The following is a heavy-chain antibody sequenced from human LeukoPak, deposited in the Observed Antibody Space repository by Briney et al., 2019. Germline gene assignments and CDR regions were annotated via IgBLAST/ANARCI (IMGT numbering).Heavy chain of an antibody. V-gene: IGHV1-2*02. CDR2: INPNSGGT. CDR1: GYTFTGYY. CDR3: ANTIAAREVDY. D-gene: IGHD6-13*01. J-gene: IGHJ4*02. Sequence: ASVKVSCKASGYTFTGYYMHWVRPGPGQGLAWMGWINPNSGGTNYAQKFQGRVTMTRDTSISTGYMELSRLRSDDTAVYYCANTIAAREVDYWGQGTLVTVSS.